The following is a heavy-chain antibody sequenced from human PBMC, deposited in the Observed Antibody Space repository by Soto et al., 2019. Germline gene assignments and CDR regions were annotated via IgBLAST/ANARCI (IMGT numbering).Heavy chain of an antibody. CDR1: GFTFSDEN. D-gene: IGHD2-2*01. CDR3: ARDSDCHSTSCFFPPHV. V-gene: IGHV3-21*06. J-gene: IGHJ6*02. Sequence: GGSLRLSCSASGFTFSDENMSWVRQVPGKGLEWVSGISGGGSYIFYADSVQGLFSISRDNPKNSLFLEMNRLRVEDKAVYYCARDSDCHSTSCFFPPHVWGQGTTVTVSS. CDR2: ISGGGSYI.